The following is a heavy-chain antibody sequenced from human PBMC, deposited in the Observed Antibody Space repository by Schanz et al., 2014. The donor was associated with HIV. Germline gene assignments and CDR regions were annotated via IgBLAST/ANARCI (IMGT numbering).Heavy chain of an antibody. CDR1: GFTFSSNA. CDR2: ISGTGGST. D-gene: IGHD6-19*01. J-gene: IGHJ4*02. CDR3: AKDWRLEQWLVGGPQDY. Sequence: EVQLLESGGGLVEPGGSLRLSCAASGFTFSSNAMSWVRQAPGKGLEWVSAISGTGGSTYYADSVKGRFTISRDNSRNTLYLQMNSLRAEDTAVYFCAKDWRLEQWLVGGPQDYWGQGTLVTVSS. V-gene: IGHV3-23*01.